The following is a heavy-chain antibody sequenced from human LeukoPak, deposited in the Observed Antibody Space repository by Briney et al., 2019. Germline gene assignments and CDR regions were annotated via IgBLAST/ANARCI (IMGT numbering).Heavy chain of an antibody. Sequence: GGSPRLSCAASGFSFNSYSMNWVRQAPGKGLEWVSYISSSSNTIYYVDSVKGRFTISRDNSKNTLYLQMSSLRAEDTAVYYCAKAMALVVRAAIDYWGQGTLVTVSS. J-gene: IGHJ4*02. CDR2: ISSSSNTI. CDR1: GFSFNSYS. CDR3: AKAMALVVRAAIDY. V-gene: IGHV3-48*01. D-gene: IGHD2-2*01.